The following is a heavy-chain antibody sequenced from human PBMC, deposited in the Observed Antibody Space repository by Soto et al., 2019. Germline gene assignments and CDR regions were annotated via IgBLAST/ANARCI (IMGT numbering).Heavy chain of an antibody. CDR1: GFTFSSYW. D-gene: IGHD6-6*01. CDR3: AKFTSIAASGPLDY. Sequence: TGGSLRLSCAASGFTFSSYWMSWVRQAPGNGLEWVADIRGGGGNTYYVDSVKGRFTISRDNSKNTLYLQMNSLRAEDTAVYYCAKFTSIAASGPLDYWGQGTLVTVSS. V-gene: IGHV3-23*01. J-gene: IGHJ4*02. CDR2: IRGGGGNT.